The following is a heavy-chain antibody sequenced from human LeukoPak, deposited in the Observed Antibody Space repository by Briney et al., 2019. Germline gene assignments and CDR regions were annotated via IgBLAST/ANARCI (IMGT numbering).Heavy chain of an antibody. Sequence: ASVKVSCKASGYTLTSYGISWVRQAPGQGLEWMGCISAYNGNTNYAQKLQSRVTMTTDTSTSTAYMELRSLRSDDTAVYYCARPQGYCSGGSCYIDYWGQGTLVTVSS. J-gene: IGHJ4*02. CDR1: GYTLTSYG. V-gene: IGHV1-18*01. CDR3: ARPQGYCSGGSCYIDY. CDR2: ISAYNGNT. D-gene: IGHD2-15*01.